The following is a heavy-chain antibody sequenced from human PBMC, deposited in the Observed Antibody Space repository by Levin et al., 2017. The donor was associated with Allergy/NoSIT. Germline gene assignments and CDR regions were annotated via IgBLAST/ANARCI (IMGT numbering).Heavy chain of an antibody. CDR1: GGSVSSGTYY. J-gene: IGHJ5*02. CDR3: ARGEYYYGSGNWFDA. D-gene: IGHD3-10*01. CDR2: IYSSGRT. Sequence: SETLSLTCTVSGGSVSSGTYYWNWIRQPPGKGLEWIGYIYSSGRTKYNPSLKSRVTIPVDTSKNQFSLKLSSVTAADTAVYFCARGEYYYGSGNWFDAWGQGTLVTVSS. V-gene: IGHV4-61*01.